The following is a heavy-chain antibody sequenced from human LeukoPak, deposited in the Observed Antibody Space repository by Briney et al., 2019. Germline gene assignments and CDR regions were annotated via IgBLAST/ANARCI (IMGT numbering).Heavy chain of an antibody. V-gene: IGHV4-30-4*08. Sequence: SETLSLTCTVSGGSISSGDYYWSWIRQPPGKGLEWIGYIYYSGSTYYNPTLKSRVTISVDTSKNQFSLKVSSVTAADTAVYYCARASVTTWSYYYYYMDVWGKGTTVTVSS. CDR1: GGSISSGDYY. CDR3: ARASVTTWSYYYYYMDV. J-gene: IGHJ6*03. CDR2: IYYSGST. D-gene: IGHD4-11*01.